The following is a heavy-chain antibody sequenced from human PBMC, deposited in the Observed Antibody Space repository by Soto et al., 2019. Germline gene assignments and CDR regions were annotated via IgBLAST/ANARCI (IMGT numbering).Heavy chain of an antibody. CDR3: ARDLYTMVRDYYGMDV. CDR1: GGSISSSNW. V-gene: IGHV4-4*02. CDR2: IYHSGST. J-gene: IGHJ6*02. Sequence: QVQLQESGPGLVKPSGTLSLTCAVSGGSISSSNWWSWVRQPPGKGLEWIGEIYHSGSTNYNPSLQSRVTISVDKSKNQFSLKLSSVTAADTAVYYCARDLYTMVRDYYGMDVWGQGTTVTVSS. D-gene: IGHD3-10*01.